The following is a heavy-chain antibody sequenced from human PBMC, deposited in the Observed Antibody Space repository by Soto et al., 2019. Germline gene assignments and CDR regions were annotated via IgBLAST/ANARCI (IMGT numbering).Heavy chain of an antibody. CDR3: AKTPVPYSGSYPNYYYYGMDV. CDR1: GGSFSGYY. V-gene: IGHV4-34*01. J-gene: IGHJ6*02. CDR2: INHSGST. D-gene: IGHD1-26*01. Sequence: PSETLSLTCAVYGGSFSGYYWSWIRQPPGKGLEWIGEINHSGSTNYNPSLKSRFTISRDNSKNTLYLQMNSLRAEDTAVYYCAKTPVPYSGSYPNYYYYGMDVWGQGTTVTVSS.